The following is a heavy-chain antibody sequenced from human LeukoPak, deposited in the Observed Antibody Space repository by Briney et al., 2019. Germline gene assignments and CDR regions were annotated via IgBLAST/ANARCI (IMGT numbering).Heavy chain of an antibody. V-gene: IGHV4-31*03. D-gene: IGHD4-23*01. CDR2: IYYSGST. CDR3: ARDQRYGGNSY. Sequence: SETLSLTCTVSGGSISSGGYYWRWIRQHPGKGLEWIGYIYYSGSTYYNPSLKSRVTISVDTSKNQFSLKLSSVTAADTAVYYCARDQRYGGNSYWGQGTLVTVSS. CDR1: GGSISSGGYY. J-gene: IGHJ4*02.